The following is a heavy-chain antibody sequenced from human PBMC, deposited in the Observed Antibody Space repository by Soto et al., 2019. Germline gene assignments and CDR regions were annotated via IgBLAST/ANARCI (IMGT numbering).Heavy chain of an antibody. CDR2: IYYSGST. V-gene: IGHV4-59*01. CDR1: GGSISSYY. J-gene: IGHJ5*02. D-gene: IGHD3-3*01. CDR3: ASGGGYYDFWSGYYSWFDP. Sequence: SETLSLTCTVSGGSISSYYWSWIRQPPGKGLEWIGYIYYSGSTNYNPSLKSRVTISVDTSKNQFFLKLSSVTAADTAVYYCASGGGYYDFWSGYYSWFDPWGQGTLVTVSS.